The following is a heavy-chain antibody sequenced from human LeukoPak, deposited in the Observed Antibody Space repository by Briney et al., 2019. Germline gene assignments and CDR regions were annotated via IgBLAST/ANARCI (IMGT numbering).Heavy chain of an antibody. CDR2: INPTGDST. V-gene: IGHV1-46*01. CDR1: GDTFTNYY. J-gene: IGHJ4*02. CDR3: ARWAGARPGGYYDFWTGPYDY. Sequence: GASVKASCKASGDTFTNYYMHWVRQAPGQGLEWMGIINPTGDSTRYAQKFQGRVTTTRDTSTGTVYMELSSLRSEDTAVYYCARWAGARPGGYYDFWTGPYDYWGQGSLVTVSS. D-gene: IGHD3-3*01.